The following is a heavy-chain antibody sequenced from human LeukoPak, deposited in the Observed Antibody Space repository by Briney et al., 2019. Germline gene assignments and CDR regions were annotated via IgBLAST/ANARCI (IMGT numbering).Heavy chain of an antibody. Sequence: KPSETLSLTCAVYGGSFSGYYWSWIRQPPGKGLEWIWEINHSGSTNYNPSLKSRVTISLDTSKNQFSLKLSSVTAADTAVYYCARARLRWFDPWGQGTLVTVSS. J-gene: IGHJ5*02. CDR1: GGSFSGYY. V-gene: IGHV4-34*01. CDR3: ARARLRWFDP. CDR2: INHSGST.